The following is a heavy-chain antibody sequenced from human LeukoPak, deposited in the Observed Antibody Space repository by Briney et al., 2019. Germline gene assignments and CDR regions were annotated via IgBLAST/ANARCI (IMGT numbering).Heavy chain of an antibody. D-gene: IGHD1-26*01. CDR2: INPNSGGT. CDR3: ARDLQEGSYYPYNFDY. CDR1: GYTFTGYY. Sequence: ASVKVSCKASGYTFTGYYMHWVRQAPGQGLEWMGWINPNSGGTNYAQKFQGRVTMTRDTSISTAYMELSRLRSDDTAVYYCARDLQEGSYYPYNFDYWGQGTLATVSS. J-gene: IGHJ4*02. V-gene: IGHV1-2*02.